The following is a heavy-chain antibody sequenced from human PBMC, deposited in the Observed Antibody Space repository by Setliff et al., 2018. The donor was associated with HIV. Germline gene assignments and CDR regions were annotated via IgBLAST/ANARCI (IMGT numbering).Heavy chain of an antibody. J-gene: IGHJ4*02. D-gene: IGHD2-2*01. CDR3: ARGEPSILVVPAAFFDY. V-gene: IGHV3-30*03. Sequence: GGSLRLSCEASGFTFSTYSMNWVRQAPGKGLEWVTFIEHDGSKKFYADSVKGRFTISRDNAKNSLYLQMNSLRAEDTAVYYCARGEPSILVVPAAFFDYWGQGTLVTVSS. CDR2: IEHDGSKK. CDR1: GFTFSTYS.